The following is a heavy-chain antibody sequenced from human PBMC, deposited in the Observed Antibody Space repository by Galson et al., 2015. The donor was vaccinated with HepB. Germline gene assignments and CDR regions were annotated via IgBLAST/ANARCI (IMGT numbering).Heavy chain of an antibody. CDR1: GYTFTSYD. CDR2: MNPNSGNT. J-gene: IGHJ4*02. Sequence: SVKVSCKASGYTFTSYDINWVRQATGQGLEWMGWMNPNSGNTGYAQKFQGRVTMTRNTSISTAYMELSSLRSEDTAVYYCARVGTTNYGDYGTTDYWGQGTLVTVSS. D-gene: IGHD4-17*01. CDR3: ARVGTTNYGDYGTTDY. V-gene: IGHV1-8*01.